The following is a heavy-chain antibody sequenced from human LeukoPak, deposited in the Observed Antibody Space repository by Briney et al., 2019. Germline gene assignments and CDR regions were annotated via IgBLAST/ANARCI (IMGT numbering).Heavy chain of an antibody. D-gene: IGHD1-20*01. V-gene: IGHV4-34*01. J-gene: IGHJ5*02. CDR3: ARIVVTGSRGNWFDP. CDR1: GGSFSGYY. Sequence: SETLSLTCAVYGGSFSGYYWSWIRQPPGKGLEWIGEINHSGSTNYNPSLTSRVTISVDTSKNQFSLKLSSVTAADTAVYYCARIVVTGSRGNWFDPWGQGTLVTVSS. CDR2: INHSGST.